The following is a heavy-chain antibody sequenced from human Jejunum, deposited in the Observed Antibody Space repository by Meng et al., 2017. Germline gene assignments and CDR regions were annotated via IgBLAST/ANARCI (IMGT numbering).Heavy chain of an antibody. D-gene: IGHD3-10*01. V-gene: IGHV3-23*01. CDR1: GFAFSTYA. J-gene: IGHJ4*02. Sequence: GESLKISCAASGFAFSTYALSWVRQAPGKGLEWVSGINSGSDTFHADSVKGRFTVSRDNSKNTAYLQMNSLRAEDTAVYFCARDHGSGSDYRVFDYWGQGTLVTV. CDR3: ARDHGSGSDYRVFDY. CDR2: INSGSDT.